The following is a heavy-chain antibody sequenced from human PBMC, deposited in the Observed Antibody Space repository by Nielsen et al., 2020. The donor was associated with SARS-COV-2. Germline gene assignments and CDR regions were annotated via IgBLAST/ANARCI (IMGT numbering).Heavy chain of an antibody. V-gene: IGHV1-18*04. CDR1: GYTFTSND. CDR3: ARGATGGALDI. J-gene: IGHJ3*02. CDR2: FSAYNGNT. D-gene: IGHD1-26*01. Sequence: ASVKVSCKASGYTFTSNDITWVRQAPGQGLEWMGWFSAYNGNTNFAQKLQGRVTMTTDTSTSTAYMELRSLRSDDTAIYYCARGATGGALDIWGQGTMVTVSS.